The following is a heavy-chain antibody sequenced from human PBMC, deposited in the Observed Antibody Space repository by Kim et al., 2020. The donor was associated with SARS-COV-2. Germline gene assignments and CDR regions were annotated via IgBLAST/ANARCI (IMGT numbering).Heavy chain of an antibody. J-gene: IGHJ5*02. D-gene: IGHD1-7*01. CDR3: ARGQYDWNYGFRFDP. V-gene: IGHV4-59*09. Sequence: NPSLKSRLTISLDTSKNQFSLKLTSVAAADTAVYYCARGQYDWNYGFRFDPWGQGTLVTVSS.